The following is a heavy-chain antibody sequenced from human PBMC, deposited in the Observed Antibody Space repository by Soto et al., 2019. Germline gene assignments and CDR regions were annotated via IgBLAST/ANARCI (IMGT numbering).Heavy chain of an antibody. CDR2: ISDDGTKK. V-gene: IGHV3-30*18. J-gene: IGHJ6*02. Sequence: QVQLVESGGGVVKPGRSLRLSCAASELTFSRYGMHWVRQAPGKGLEWVAMISDDGTKKNYADPVKGRFTISRDNSKNTMYLQMNSLRPEDTAVYYCAKDIVVPSALGYYYYGMDFWGQGKKVTVSS. CDR3: AKDIVVPSALGYYYYGMDF. CDR1: ELTFSRYG. D-gene: IGHD2-2*01.